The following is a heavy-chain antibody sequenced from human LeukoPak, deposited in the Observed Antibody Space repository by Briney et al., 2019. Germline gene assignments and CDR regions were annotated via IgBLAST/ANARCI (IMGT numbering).Heavy chain of an antibody. Sequence: GGSLRLSCAASGFTFSSYSMNWVRQAPGEGLEWVSSISSSSSYIYYADSVKGRFTISRDNAKNSLYLQMNSLRAEDTAVYYCARDTGTEFDYWGQGTLVTVSS. D-gene: IGHD2-8*02. CDR3: ARDTGTEFDY. CDR1: GFTFSSYS. J-gene: IGHJ4*02. V-gene: IGHV3-21*01. CDR2: ISSSSSYI.